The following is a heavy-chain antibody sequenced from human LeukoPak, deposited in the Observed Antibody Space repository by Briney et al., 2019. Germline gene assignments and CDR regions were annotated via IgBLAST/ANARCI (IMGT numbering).Heavy chain of an antibody. D-gene: IGHD6-19*01. CDR3: ASMYSSTYYYYYGMDV. CDR1: GYTFTSYD. CDR2: MNPNSGNT. J-gene: IGHJ6*02. Sequence: ASVKVSCKASGYTFTSYDINWVRQATGQGLEWMGWMNPNSGNTGYAQKFQGRVTMTRNTSISTAYMELSSLRSEDTAVYYCASMYSSTYYYYYGMDVWGQGTTVTVSS. V-gene: IGHV1-8*01.